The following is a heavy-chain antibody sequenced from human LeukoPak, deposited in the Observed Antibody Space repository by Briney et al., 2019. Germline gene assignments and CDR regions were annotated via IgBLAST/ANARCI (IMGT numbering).Heavy chain of an antibody. CDR2: IWHDGSHK. CDR1: GFAFNTYA. V-gene: IGHV3-33*01. CDR3: ARVIFGSGSYPDF. J-gene: IGHJ4*02. Sequence: GGSLRLSCAASGFAFNTYAMHWVRQAPGQGLEWVALIWHDGSHKFYSNSVRGQFTISRDNSKNTMSLQMNNLRPEDTAVYYCARVIFGSGSYPDFWGQGTLVTVSS. D-gene: IGHD3-10*01.